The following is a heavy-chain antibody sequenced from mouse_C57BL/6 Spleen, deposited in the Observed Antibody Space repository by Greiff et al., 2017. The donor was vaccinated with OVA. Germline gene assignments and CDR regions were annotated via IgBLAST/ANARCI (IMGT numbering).Heavy chain of an antibody. Sequence: EVKLMESGPELVKPGASVKISCKASGYSFTGYYMNWVKQSPEKSLEWIGEINPSTGGTTYNQKFKAKATLTVDKSSSTAYMQLKSLTSEDSAVYYCALYSNYLAYWGQGTLVTVSA. CDR3: ALYSNYLAY. V-gene: IGHV1-42*01. CDR1: GYSFTGYY. CDR2: INPSTGGT. D-gene: IGHD2-5*01. J-gene: IGHJ3*01.